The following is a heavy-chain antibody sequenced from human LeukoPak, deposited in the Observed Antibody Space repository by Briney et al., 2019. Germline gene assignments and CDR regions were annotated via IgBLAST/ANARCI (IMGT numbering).Heavy chain of an antibody. V-gene: IGHV3-21*01. CDR2: ISSSTTYT. CDR1: GFTFSSYT. J-gene: IGHJ4*02. CDR3: AREYSYGYGFDS. D-gene: IGHD5-18*01. Sequence: PGGSLRLSCAASGFTFSSYTMNWVRQAPGKGLEWVSSISSSTTYTYYADSMNGRFTISRDNAKNSLYLQMNSLRAEDTAVYYCAREYSYGYGFDSWGQGTPVTVSS.